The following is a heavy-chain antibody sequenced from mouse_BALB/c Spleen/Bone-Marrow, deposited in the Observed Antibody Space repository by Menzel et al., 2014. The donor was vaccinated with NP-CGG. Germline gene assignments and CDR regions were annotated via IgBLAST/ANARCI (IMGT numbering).Heavy chain of an antibody. CDR1: GFNIKDTY. D-gene: IGHD4-1*01. J-gene: IGHJ4*01. CDR2: IDPANGNT. Sequence: EVQLQQSGAELVKLGASVKLSCTASGFNIKDTYMHWVKQRPEQGLEWIGRIDPANGNTKYDPKFQGKATITADTSSSTAYLQLSSLTSEDTAVYYCARWEYYAMDYWGQGTSVTVSS. V-gene: IGHV14-3*02. CDR3: ARWEYYAMDY.